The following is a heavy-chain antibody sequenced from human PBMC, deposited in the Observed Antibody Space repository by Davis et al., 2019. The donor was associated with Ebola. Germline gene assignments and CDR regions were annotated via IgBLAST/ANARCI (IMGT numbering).Heavy chain of an antibody. V-gene: IGHV3-7*03. D-gene: IGHD3-10*01. CDR3: ASGLHAKYGSGSYYYYYGMDV. J-gene: IGHJ6*02. CDR2: IKQDGSEK. Sequence: GESLKISCAASGFTFSSYWMSWVRQAPGKGLEWVANIKQDGSEKYYVDSVKGRFTISRDNAKNSLYLQMNSLRAEDTAVYYCASGLHAKYGSGSYYYYYGMDVWGQGTTVTVSS. CDR1: GFTFSSYW.